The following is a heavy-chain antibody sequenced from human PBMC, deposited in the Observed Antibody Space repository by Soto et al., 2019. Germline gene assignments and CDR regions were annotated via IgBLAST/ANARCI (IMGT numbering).Heavy chain of an antibody. J-gene: IGHJ4*01. Sequence: ASVKVSFKASGYTFTYYYIHWVRLAPGHGLEWMGWINPKNGGTSHARKFQGRVTMTRDTSRSTVYMELNRLTSDDRAVYYCARRDSSGSFDYWGPGTLVTVSS. CDR2: INPKNGGT. CDR1: GYTFTYYY. V-gene: IGHV1-2*02. D-gene: IGHD5-18*01. CDR3: ARRDSSGSFDY.